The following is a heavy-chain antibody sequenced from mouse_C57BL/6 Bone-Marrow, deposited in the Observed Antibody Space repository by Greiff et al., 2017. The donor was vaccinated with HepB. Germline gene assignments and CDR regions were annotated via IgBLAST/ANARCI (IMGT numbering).Heavy chain of an antibody. V-gene: IGHV6-3*01. Sequence: EVKLVESGGGLVQPGGSMKLSCVASGFTFSNYWMNWVRQSPEKGLEWVAQIRLKSDNYATHYAESVKGRFTISRDDSKSSVYLQMNNLRAEDTGIYYCTGSPDYYGSSLFDYWGQGTTLTVSS. J-gene: IGHJ2*01. CDR2: IRLKSDNYAT. CDR3: TGSPDYYGSSLFDY. D-gene: IGHD1-1*01. CDR1: GFTFSNYW.